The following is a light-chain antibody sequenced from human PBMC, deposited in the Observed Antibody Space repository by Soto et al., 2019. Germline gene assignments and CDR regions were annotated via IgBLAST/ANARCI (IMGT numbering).Light chain of an antibody. V-gene: IGLV8-61*01. J-gene: IGLJ1*01. CDR2: NTN. CDR1: SGSVSTRYY. Sequence: QTVVTQEPSVSVSPGGTVTLTCGLRSGSVSTRYYPSWYQQTPGQAPRTLIYNTNTRSSGVPDRFSGSILGNKAALSITGAQADDESDYYCVLYMGGGISVFGTGTKLTVL. CDR3: VLYMGGGISV.